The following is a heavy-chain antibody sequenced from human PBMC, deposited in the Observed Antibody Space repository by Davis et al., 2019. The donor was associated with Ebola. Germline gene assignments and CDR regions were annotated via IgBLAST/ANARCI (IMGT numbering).Heavy chain of an antibody. D-gene: IGHD2-15*01. CDR3: ARGYCSGGSCYPYGFDY. Sequence: GESLKISCKGSGYSFTSYWISWVRQMPGKGLEWMGIIYPGDSDTRYSPSFQGQVTISADKSISTAYLQWTSLKASDTAMYYCARGYCSGGSCYPYGFDYWGQGTLVTVSS. V-gene: IGHV5-51*01. CDR1: GYSFTSYW. CDR2: IYPGDSDT. J-gene: IGHJ4*02.